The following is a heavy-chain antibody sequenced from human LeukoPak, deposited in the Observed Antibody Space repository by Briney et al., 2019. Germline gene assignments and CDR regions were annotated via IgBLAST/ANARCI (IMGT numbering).Heavy chain of an antibody. CDR3: ARPSYPFGNYWYFDL. D-gene: IGHD3-16*01. CDR1: GYNFTSYW. J-gene: IGHJ2*01. Sequence: EESLKISCKGSGYNFTSYWISWVRQMPGKGLEWMGRIDPSDSYTNYSPSFQGHVTISADKSISTAYLQWSSLKASDTAMYYCARPSYPFGNYWYFDLWGRGTLVTVSS. V-gene: IGHV5-10-1*01. CDR2: IDPSDSYT.